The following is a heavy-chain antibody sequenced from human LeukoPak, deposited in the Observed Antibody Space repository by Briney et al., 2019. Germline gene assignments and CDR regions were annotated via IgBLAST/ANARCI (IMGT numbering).Heavy chain of an antibody. V-gene: IGHV3-21*01. CDR2: ISSSSSYI. Sequence: GGSLRLSSAASGFTFSSYSMNWVRQAPGKGLEWVSSISSSSSYIYYADSVKGRFTISRDNAKNSLYLQMNSLRAEDTAVYYCARDRSEDIVVVPAAMLGGDYWGQGALVTVSS. D-gene: IGHD2-2*01. CDR1: GFTFSSYS. J-gene: IGHJ4*02. CDR3: ARDRSEDIVVVPAAMLGGDY.